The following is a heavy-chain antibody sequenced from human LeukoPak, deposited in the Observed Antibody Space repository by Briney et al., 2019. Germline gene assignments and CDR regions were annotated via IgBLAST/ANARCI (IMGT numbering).Heavy chain of an antibody. CDR2: IYASGST. V-gene: IGHV4-4*07. Sequence: SETLSLTCSVSGGSISNYYWNWLRQPAGKGLEWIGRIYASGSTNYNPSLRSRVTISMDKSKNHFSLNLKSVTAADTAFYYCARDFYGDDGHHPFDYWGQGIQVTVSS. J-gene: IGHJ4*02. CDR1: GGSISNYY. D-gene: IGHD2/OR15-2a*01. CDR3: ARDFYGDDGHHPFDY.